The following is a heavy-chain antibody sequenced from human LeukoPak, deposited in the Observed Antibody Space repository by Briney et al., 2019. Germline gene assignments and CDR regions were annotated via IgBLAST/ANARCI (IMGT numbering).Heavy chain of an antibody. V-gene: IGHV4-34*01. J-gene: IGHJ5*02. CDR1: GGSISSYY. CDR3: ARRPPAGKKDNWFDP. Sequence: SETLSLTCTVSGGSISSYYWSWIRQPPGKGLEWIGEINHSGSTNYNPSLKSRVTISVDTSKNQFSLKLSSVTAADTAVYYCARRPPAGKKDNWFDPWGQGTLVTVSS. D-gene: IGHD1-1*01. CDR2: INHSGST.